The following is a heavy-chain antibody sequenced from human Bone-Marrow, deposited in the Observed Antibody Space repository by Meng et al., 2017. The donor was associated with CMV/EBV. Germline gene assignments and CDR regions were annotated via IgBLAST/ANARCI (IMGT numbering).Heavy chain of an antibody. J-gene: IGHJ5*02. CDR1: GFTFSSYL. V-gene: IGHV3-74*01. CDR3: AREVLGMSITP. Sequence: GESLKISCAASGFTFSSYLMHWVRQAPGKGLVWVSRINSDGSSTIYADSVKGRFTISRDNAKKTLYLQMDSLRAGDTAVYYCAREVLGMSITPWGQATLVTVSS. CDR2: INSDGSST. D-gene: IGHD1-14*01.